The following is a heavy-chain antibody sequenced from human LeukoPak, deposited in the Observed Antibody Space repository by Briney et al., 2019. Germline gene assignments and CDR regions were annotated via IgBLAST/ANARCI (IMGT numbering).Heavy chain of an antibody. CDR1: GFTFSDYY. D-gene: IGHD3-22*01. J-gene: IGHJ4*02. Sequence: GGSLRLSCAASGFTFSDYYMSWIRQAPGKGLEWVSYSSSSGSTIHYADSVKGRFTISRDNAKNSLYLQMDGLRAEDTAVYYCARDTYYYDSSPYTFDYWGQGTLVTVSS. V-gene: IGHV3-11*01. CDR2: SSSSGSTI. CDR3: ARDTYYYDSSPYTFDY.